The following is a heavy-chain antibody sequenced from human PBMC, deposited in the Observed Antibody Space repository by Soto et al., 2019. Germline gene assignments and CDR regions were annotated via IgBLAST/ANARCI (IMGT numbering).Heavy chain of an antibody. V-gene: IGHV4-31*03. CDR2: IYYSGST. CDR1: GGSISSGGYY. J-gene: IGHJ6*03. CDR3: ARDSAAMHGGNYYYYYMDV. D-gene: IGHD2-2*01. Sequence: SETLSLTCTVSGGSISSGGYYWSWIRQHPGKGLEWIGYIYYSGSTYYNPSLKSRVTISVDTSKNQFSLKLSSVTAADTAVYYCARDSAAMHGGNYYYYYMDVWGKGTTVTVSS.